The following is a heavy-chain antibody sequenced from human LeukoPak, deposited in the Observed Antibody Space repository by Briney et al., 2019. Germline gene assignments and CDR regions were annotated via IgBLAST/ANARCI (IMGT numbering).Heavy chain of an antibody. D-gene: IGHD5-24*01. CDR1: GFPLSSYS. CDR2: ISSSSRHI. CDR3: VRTVEMISNKDAFDI. Sequence: AGGSLRLSCAASGFPLSSYSMNWVRQAPGKGLEWVSSISSSSRHIYTAKSVGGRFTTSRDNARNSLFLQMNSLRDEDTAMYHCVRTVEMISNKDAFDIWGQGTMVTVSS. J-gene: IGHJ3*02. V-gene: IGHV3-21*04.